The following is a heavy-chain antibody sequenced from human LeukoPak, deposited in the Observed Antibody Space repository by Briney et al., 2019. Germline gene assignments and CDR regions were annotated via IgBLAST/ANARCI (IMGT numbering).Heavy chain of an antibody. V-gene: IGHV4-31*03. J-gene: IGHJ4*02. CDR1: GGSISSGGYY. Sequence: SETLSLTCTVSGGSISSGGYYWSWIRQHPGKGLEWIGYIYYSGSTYYNPSLKSRVTISVDTSKNQFSLKLSSVTAADTAVYYCTRDRGRLVSDYWGQGTLVTVSS. CDR3: TRDRGRLVSDY. D-gene: IGHD6-19*01. CDR2: IYYSGST.